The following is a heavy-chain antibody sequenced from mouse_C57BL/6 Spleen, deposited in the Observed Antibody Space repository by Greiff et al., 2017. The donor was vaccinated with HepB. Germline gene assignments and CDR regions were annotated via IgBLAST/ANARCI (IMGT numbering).Heavy chain of an antibody. CDR2: ISDGGSYT. CDR1: GFTFSSYA. D-gene: IGHD1-1*01. CDR3: ARDWDYGSSSHFDY. J-gene: IGHJ2*01. Sequence: EVQVVESGGGLVKPGGSLKLSCAASGFTFSSYAMSWVRQTPEKRLEWVATISDGGSYTYYPDNVKGRFTISRDNAKNNLYLQMSHLKSEDTAMYYCARDWDYGSSSHFDYWGQGTTLTVSS. V-gene: IGHV5-4*01.